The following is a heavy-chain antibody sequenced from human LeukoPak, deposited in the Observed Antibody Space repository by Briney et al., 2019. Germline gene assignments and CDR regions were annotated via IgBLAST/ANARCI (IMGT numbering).Heavy chain of an antibody. CDR1: GFTFSSYA. CDR3: AKEYYDFWSGYPHDY. CDR2: ISGSGGST. Sequence: GGSLRLSCAASGFTFSSYAMSWVRPPPGKGLEWVSAISGSGGSTYYADSVKGRFTISRDNSKNTLYLQMNSLRAEDTAVYYCAKEYYDFWSGYPHDYWGQGTLVTVSS. V-gene: IGHV3-23*01. J-gene: IGHJ4*02. D-gene: IGHD3-3*01.